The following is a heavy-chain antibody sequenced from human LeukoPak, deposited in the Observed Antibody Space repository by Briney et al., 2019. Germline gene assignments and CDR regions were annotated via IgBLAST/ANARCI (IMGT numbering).Heavy chain of an antibody. D-gene: IGHD2-15*01. Sequence: PGGSLRLSCAASGFTFSDYAMSWVRQAPGGGLEWVSAISGRGDETFHADSVKGRFTTSRDNSKNTLSLQMSSLRVEDSAVYFCAKDTYAWWYHRAYMNVWGTGTTVTVSS. V-gene: IGHV3-23*01. CDR2: ISGRGDET. CDR3: AKDTYAWWYHRAYMNV. CDR1: GFTFSDYA. J-gene: IGHJ6*03.